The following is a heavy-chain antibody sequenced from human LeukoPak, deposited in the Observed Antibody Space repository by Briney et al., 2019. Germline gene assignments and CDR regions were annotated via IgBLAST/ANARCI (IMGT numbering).Heavy chain of an antibody. CDR1: GYTFTSYD. CDR3: VRWDRSSWYVDY. J-gene: IGHJ4*02. Sequence: ASVKVSCKAYGYTFTSYDINWVRQATGQGLEWMGWMNPNSGNTGYAQKFQGRVTITRNTSISTAYMELSSLRSEDTAVYYCVRWDRSSWYVDYWGQGTLVTVSS. CDR2: MNPNSGNT. V-gene: IGHV1-8*03. D-gene: IGHD6-13*01.